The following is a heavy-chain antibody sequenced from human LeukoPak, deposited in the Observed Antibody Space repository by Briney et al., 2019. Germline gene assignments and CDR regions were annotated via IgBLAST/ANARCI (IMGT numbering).Heavy chain of an antibody. J-gene: IGHJ6*02. CDR2: ITSSSSYI. CDR1: GFTFSSYN. CDR3: AREGSSRGYGDYYYYYGMDV. D-gene: IGHD5-18*01. V-gene: IGHV3-21*01. Sequence: GGSLRLSCAASGFTFSSYNMNWVRQAPGKGLEWVSSITSSSSYIYYADSVKGRFTISRDDAKNSLYLQMNSLRAEDTAVYYCAREGSSRGYGDYYYYYGMDVWGRGTTVTVSS.